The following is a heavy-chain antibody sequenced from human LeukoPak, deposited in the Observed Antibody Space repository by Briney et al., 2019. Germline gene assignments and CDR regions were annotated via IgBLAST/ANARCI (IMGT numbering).Heavy chain of an antibody. CDR3: ARDIVVVPAAPSQPDY. CDR1: GYTFTGYH. J-gene: IGHJ4*02. Sequence: ASVKVSCKASGYTFTGYHMHWVRQAPGQGLEWMGWINPNSGGTNYAQKFQGMVTMTRDTSISTAYMELSRLRSDDTAVYYCARDIVVVPAAPSQPDYWGQGTLVTVSS. V-gene: IGHV1-2*02. D-gene: IGHD2-2*01. CDR2: INPNSGGT.